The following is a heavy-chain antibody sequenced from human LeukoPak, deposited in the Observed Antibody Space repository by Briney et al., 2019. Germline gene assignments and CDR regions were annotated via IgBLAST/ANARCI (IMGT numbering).Heavy chain of an antibody. J-gene: IGHJ4*02. Sequence: ASVTVSCTASGYTFTSYGISWVRQAPGQGLEWMGWISAYNGNTNDAQKLQGRVTMSTDTSTSTTYMELRSLRSDDAAVYYCARGLVAASSYFDYCGQGTLVTVSS. CDR1: GYTFTSYG. CDR2: ISAYNGNT. V-gene: IGHV1-18*04. CDR3: ARGLVAASSYFDY. D-gene: IGHD2-15*01.